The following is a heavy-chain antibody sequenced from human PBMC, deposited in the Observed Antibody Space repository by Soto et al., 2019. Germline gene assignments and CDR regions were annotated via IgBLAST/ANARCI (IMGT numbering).Heavy chain of an antibody. CDR3: AREYYYGSGSYSPFDY. CDR2: INAGNGNT. Sequence: ASVKVSCKASGYTFTSYSMHWGRHAPGQRLEWMGWINAGNGNTKYSQKFQGRVTITRDTSASTAYMELSSLRSEDTAVYYCAREYYYGSGSYSPFDYWGQGTLVTVSS. V-gene: IGHV1-3*01. D-gene: IGHD3-10*01. CDR1: GYTFTSYS. J-gene: IGHJ4*02.